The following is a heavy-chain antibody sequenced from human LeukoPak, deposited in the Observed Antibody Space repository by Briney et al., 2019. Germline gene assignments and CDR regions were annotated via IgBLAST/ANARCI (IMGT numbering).Heavy chain of an antibody. J-gene: IGHJ4*02. CDR3: AKDYAVGSIDY. V-gene: IGHV3-23*01. Sequence: GGSLRLSCAASGFTFSGFAMSWIRQAPGKGLEWVSSISRSGESTFYADSVRGRFTISRDNSKNTVSLQMESLRAEDTALYYCAKDYAVGSIDYLGQGTLVTVSS. CDR2: ISRSGEST. D-gene: IGHD3-16*01. CDR1: GFTFSGFA.